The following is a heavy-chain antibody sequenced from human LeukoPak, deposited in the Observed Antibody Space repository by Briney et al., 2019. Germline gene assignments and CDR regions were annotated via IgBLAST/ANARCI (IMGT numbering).Heavy chain of an antibody. D-gene: IGHD4-17*01. CDR2: ISAYNGNT. Sequence: ASVKVSCKGSDYTFTSYGISWVRQAPGQGLEWMGWISAYNGNTNYAQKFQGRVTMSTDTSTSTAYMELRSLRSDDTAVYYCARSLHTEYFDYWGQGTLVTVSS. J-gene: IGHJ4*02. CDR1: DYTFTSYG. V-gene: IGHV1-18*01. CDR3: ARSLHTEYFDY.